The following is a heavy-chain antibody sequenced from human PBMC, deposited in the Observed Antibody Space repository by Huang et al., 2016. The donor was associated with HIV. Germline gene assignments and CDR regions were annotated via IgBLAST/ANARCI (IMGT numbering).Heavy chain of an antibody. CDR1: GGAFRGSS. D-gene: IGHD3-10*01. V-gene: IGHV4-34*02. CDR2: INHNGKI. Sequence: QVQLKQWGAGLLKPSETLSLTCAVYGGAFRGSSWTWIRQFPDKGLEWIGEINHNGKIIYNPSLSARVTISTDTSKNHFSLHLTSVTAADTALYYCARGFNYYASDNLGVYYFDSWGLGTLVTVSP. J-gene: IGHJ4*02. CDR3: ARGFNYYASDNLGVYYFDS.